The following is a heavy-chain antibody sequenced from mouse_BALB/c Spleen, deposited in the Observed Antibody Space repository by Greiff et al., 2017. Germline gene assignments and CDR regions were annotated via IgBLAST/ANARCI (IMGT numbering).Heavy chain of an antibody. Sequence: EVKLVESGPGLVKPSQSLSLTCTVTGYSITSDYAWNWIRQFPGNKLEWVGYISYSGSTSYNPSLKSRISITRDTSKNQFFLQLNSVTTEDTATYYCARADGFDYWGQGTTLTVSS. V-gene: IGHV3-2*02. J-gene: IGHJ2*01. CDR2: ISYSGST. CDR1: GYSITSDYA. CDR3: ARADGFDY.